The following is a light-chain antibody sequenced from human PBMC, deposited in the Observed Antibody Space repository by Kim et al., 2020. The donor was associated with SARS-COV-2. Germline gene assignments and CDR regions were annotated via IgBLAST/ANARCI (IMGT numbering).Light chain of an antibody. CDR1: SSDVGGYNF. Sequence: QSALTQPRSVSGSPGQSVTISCTGTSSDVGGYNFVSWYQQHPGKAPKVMIYDVNKRPSGVPDRFSGSKSGNTASLTISGLQAEDEADYYCSSSRITSTSHVVFGGGTQLTVL. CDR2: DVN. V-gene: IGLV2-11*01. J-gene: IGLJ2*01. CDR3: SSSRITSTSHVV.